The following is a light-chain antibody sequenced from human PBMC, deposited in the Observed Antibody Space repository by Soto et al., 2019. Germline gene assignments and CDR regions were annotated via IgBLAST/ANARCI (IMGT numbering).Light chain of an antibody. CDR3: QQYNNWPYT. J-gene: IGKJ2*01. CDR1: QSVGSN. V-gene: IGKV3-15*01. CDR2: DAS. Sequence: EIVLTHSPATLSVSPGERATLSCRASQSVGSNLAWYQHRPCQPPRLLIYDASTSATDIPARFSGGGSETEFTLTISSLQSEDFAVYYCQQYNNWPYTFGQGTKLQIK.